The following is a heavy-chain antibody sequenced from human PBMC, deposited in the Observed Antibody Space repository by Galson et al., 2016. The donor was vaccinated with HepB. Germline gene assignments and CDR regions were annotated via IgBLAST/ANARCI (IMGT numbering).Heavy chain of an antibody. CDR1: GFTVSGSY. CDR3: ASCMGWYGMCAFEI. J-gene: IGHJ3*02. CDR2: IYSDGTT. D-gene: IGHD6-13*01. Sequence: SLRLSCAVSGFTVSGSYMSWVRQAPGKGLEWVSVIYSDGTTKYADSAKGRFIISRDNSKNTLYLQMNSLRAEDTAGYSCASCMGWYGMCAFEIWGQGTMVTVSS. V-gene: IGHV3-66*01.